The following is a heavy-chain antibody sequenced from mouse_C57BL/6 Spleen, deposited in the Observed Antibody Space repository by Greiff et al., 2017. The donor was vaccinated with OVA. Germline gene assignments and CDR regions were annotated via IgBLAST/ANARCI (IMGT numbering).Heavy chain of an antibody. CDR2: IDPSDSYT. Sequence: VQLQQPGAELVMPGASVKLSCKASGYTFTSYWMHWVKQRPGQGLEWIGEIDPSDSYTNYNQKFKGKSTLTVDKSSSTAYMQLSSLTSEDSAVYYCASQGDYYAMDYWGQGTSVTVSS. J-gene: IGHJ4*01. V-gene: IGHV1-69*01. CDR3: ASQGDYYAMDY. CDR1: GYTFTSYW.